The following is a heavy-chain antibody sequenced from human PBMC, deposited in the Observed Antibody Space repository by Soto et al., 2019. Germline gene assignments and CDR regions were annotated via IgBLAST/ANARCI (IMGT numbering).Heavy chain of an antibody. Sequence: EVQLVESGGGLVQPGGSLRVSCVVSGFTLSDYYMDWVRQAPGKGLEWIGRIRSKAKSYRTEYAESVQCRFTISGQDSISTLFLQISSLETDDTAVYYCARGGTEHLTHYFIDSWGQGTLVPVSS. J-gene: IGHJ4*02. CDR1: GFTLSDYY. V-gene: IGHV3-72*01. CDR3: ARGGTEHLTHYFIDS. D-gene: IGHD3-10*01. CDR2: IRSKAKSYRT.